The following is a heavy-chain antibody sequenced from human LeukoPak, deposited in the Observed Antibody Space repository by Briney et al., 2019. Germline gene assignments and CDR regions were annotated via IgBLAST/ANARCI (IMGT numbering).Heavy chain of an antibody. CDR2: ISYNGIYT. CDR3: AKDLGDPGDA. Sequence: GGSLRLSCAASGFTFSSYEMNWVRQALGKGPEWVSSISYNGIYTYYADSVKGRFTISRDNAKNSLYLQMHSLTVEDTAMYYCAKDLGDPGDAWGQGTMVTVSS. CDR1: GFTFSSYE. V-gene: IGHV3-21*01. D-gene: IGHD2-21*02. J-gene: IGHJ3*01.